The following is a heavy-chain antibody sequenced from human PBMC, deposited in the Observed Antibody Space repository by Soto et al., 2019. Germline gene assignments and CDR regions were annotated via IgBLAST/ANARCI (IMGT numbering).Heavy chain of an antibody. D-gene: IGHD3-22*01. CDR2: IIPIFDIT. Sequence: SVKVSCKASGGTFRSYSISWVRQAPGQGLEWMGGIIPIFDITNYAQKFQGRVTITADESTSTAYMELSSLGSDDTAVYYCARPDEGGYSSNHHYYYALDVWGQGTTVTVSS. CDR3: ARPDEGGYSSNHHYYYALDV. J-gene: IGHJ6*02. V-gene: IGHV1-69*13. CDR1: GGTFRSYS.